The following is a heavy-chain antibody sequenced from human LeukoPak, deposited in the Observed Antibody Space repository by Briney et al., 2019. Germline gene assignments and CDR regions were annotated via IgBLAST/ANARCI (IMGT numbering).Heavy chain of an antibody. J-gene: IGHJ4*02. CDR2: ISGSSSTI. V-gene: IGHV3-48*02. Sequence: PGGSLRLSCAASGFTFSSYSMNWVRQAPGKGLEWVSYISGSSSTIYYADSVKGRFTISRDNAKNSLHLQMNSLRDEDTAVYYCASGQQLGFIWGQGTLVTVSS. D-gene: IGHD6-13*01. CDR1: GFTFSSYS. CDR3: ASGQQLGFI.